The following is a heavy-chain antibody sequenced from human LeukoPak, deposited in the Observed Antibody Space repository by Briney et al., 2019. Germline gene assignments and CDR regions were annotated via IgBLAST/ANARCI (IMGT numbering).Heavy chain of an antibody. V-gene: IGHV6-1*01. J-gene: IGHJ3*02. CDR3: ARGWARDGSNI. CDR1: GDSVSNNA. Sequence: SQTRSLTCVISGDSVSNNAWNWVRQTPSGGLECLGRTYYNSKWYNEYAESVKSRISINPDTSKNQFSLQLNSVTPEDTAVYYCARGWARDGSNIWSQGTMVTVSS. D-gene: IGHD6-13*01. CDR2: TYYNSKWYN.